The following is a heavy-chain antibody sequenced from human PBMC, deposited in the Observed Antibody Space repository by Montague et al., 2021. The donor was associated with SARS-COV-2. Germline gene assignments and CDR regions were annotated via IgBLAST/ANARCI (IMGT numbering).Heavy chain of an antibody. D-gene: IGHD1-1*01. V-gene: IGHV4-39*07. J-gene: IGHJ4*02. CDR2: VYYSGGT. CDR3: AGVGGNEYRFFDY. CDR1: GGSISGSTYL. Sequence: SETLSLTCTVSGGSISGSTYLWDWIRQPPGKGLEWIASVYYSGGTNYNPSLKSRVTISVDTSNNQFSLNLSSVTAADTAVYYCAGVGGNEYRFFDYWGQGSLVTVSS.